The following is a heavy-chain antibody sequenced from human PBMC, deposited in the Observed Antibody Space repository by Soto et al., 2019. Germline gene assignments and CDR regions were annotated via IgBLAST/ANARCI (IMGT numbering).Heavy chain of an antibody. D-gene: IGHD3-16*01. CDR2: IFPDDSDT. Sequence: GESLKISCKASGYIIKNYWNGWVRQMPGQGLEWMGIIFPDDSDTRYSPSFKGHVTIPVDQSISTAYVQWRRLKASDSAIYYCFRGGVTSRTCDYLGQGTRVTVSS. CDR1: GYIIKNYW. V-gene: IGHV5-51*01. J-gene: IGHJ4*02. CDR3: FRGGVTSRTCDY.